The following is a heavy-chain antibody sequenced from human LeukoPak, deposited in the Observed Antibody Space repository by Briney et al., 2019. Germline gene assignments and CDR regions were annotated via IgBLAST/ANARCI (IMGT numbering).Heavy chain of an antibody. D-gene: IGHD1-7*01. V-gene: IGHV1-2*02. CDR2: INPNNGDT. J-gene: IGHJ4*02. Sequence: ASVKVSCKASGYTFSAYYIHWVRQAPGHGLEWMGWINPNNGDTVYVQRFQGRVTMTRDTSISAAYMELTGLSFDDTAVYYCARFLFGTKFYFDFWGQGTLVTVSS. CDR3: ARFLFGTKFYFDF. CDR1: GYTFSAYY.